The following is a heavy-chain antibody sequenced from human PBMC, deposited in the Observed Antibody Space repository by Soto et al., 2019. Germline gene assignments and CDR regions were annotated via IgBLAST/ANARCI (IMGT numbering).Heavy chain of an antibody. V-gene: IGHV4-59*01. D-gene: IGHD1-7*01. Sequence: ASETLSLTCTVSGGSISSYYWSWIRQPPGKGLEWIGYIYYSGSTNYNPSLKSRVTISVDTSKNQFSLKLSSVTAADTAVYYCAREIKQTGTRSNWFDPWGQGTLVTVSS. J-gene: IGHJ5*02. CDR1: GGSISSYY. CDR2: IYYSGST. CDR3: AREIKQTGTRSNWFDP.